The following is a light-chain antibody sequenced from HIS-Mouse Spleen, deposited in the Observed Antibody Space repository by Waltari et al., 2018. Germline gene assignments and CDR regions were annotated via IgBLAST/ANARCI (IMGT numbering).Light chain of an antibody. Sequence: QSALTQPASVSGSPGQPITISCPGTSSDVGSYNLVSWYQQHPGKAPKLMIYEGSKRPSGFSNRFSGSKAGNTASLTISGLQAEDEADYYCCSYAGSSTWVFGGGTKLTVL. CDR1: SSDVGSYNL. CDR2: EGS. CDR3: CSYAGSSTWV. V-gene: IGLV2-23*01. J-gene: IGLJ3*02.